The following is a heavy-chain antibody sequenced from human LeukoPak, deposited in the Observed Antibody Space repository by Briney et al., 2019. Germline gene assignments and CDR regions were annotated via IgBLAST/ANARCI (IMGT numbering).Heavy chain of an antibody. D-gene: IGHD3-22*01. CDR2: ISAYNGNT. V-gene: IGHV1-18*01. CDR3: ARPYYDSSAPPYDY. CDR1: GYTFTSYG. J-gene: IGHJ4*02. Sequence: ASVKVSCKASGYTFTSYGISWVRQAPGQGLEWRGWISAYNGNTNYAQKLQGRVTMTTDTSTSTAYMELRSLRSDDTAVYYCARPYYDSSAPPYDYWGQGTLVTVSS.